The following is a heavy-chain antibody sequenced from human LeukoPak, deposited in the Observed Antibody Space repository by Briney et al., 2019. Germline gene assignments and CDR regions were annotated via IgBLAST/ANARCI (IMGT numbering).Heavy chain of an antibody. D-gene: IGHD2-21*02. CDR2: IRAHRSNP. CDR1: GYTFIRYG. V-gene: IGHV1-18*01. J-gene: IGHJ6*03. Sequence: VDSGTVSCKASGYTFIRYGISWVRQAHGEGSEWVGWIRAHRSNPKYAQKFQDCVTMTTVTSTSTAYMELMSLRSDDTAVYYCARSEKAYCGGVCDNYYMDVWGKGTTVIISS. CDR3: ARSEKAYCGGVCDNYYMDV.